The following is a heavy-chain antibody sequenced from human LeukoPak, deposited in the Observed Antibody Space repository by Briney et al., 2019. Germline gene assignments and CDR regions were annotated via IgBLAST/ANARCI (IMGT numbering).Heavy chain of an antibody. V-gene: IGHV1-46*01. CDR3: ARMSYYDSSGDNWFDP. D-gene: IGHD3-22*01. Sequence: ASVKVSCKASGYTFTSYYMHWVRQAPGQGLEWMGLINPTGGSTGYAQKFQGRVTMTRDMSTSTAYMELSSLRSEDTAVYYCARMSYYDSSGDNWFDPWGQGTLVTVSS. J-gene: IGHJ5*02. CDR2: INPTGGST. CDR1: GYTFTSYY.